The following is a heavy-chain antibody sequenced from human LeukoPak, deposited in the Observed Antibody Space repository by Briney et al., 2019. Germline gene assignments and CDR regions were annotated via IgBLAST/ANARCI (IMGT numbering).Heavy chain of an antibody. CDR1: GGSISSYY. Sequence: SETLSLTCTVSGGSISSYYWSWIRQPPGKGLEWIGYIYYSGSTNYNPSLKSRVTISVDTSKNQFSLKLSSVTAADTAVYYCARVLVPSSGWYRGNWFDPWGQGTLVTVSS. J-gene: IGHJ5*02. D-gene: IGHD6-19*01. CDR3: ARVLVPSSGWYRGNWFDP. V-gene: IGHV4-59*01. CDR2: IYYSGST.